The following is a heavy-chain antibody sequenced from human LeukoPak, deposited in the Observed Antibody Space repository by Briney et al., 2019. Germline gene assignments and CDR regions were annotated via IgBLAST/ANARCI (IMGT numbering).Heavy chain of an antibody. CDR3: ASTRYYDFWSGYHYYGMDV. J-gene: IGHJ6*02. CDR1: GGSVSSGDYY. Sequence: SETLSLTCTVSGGSVSSGDYYWSWIRQPPGKGLEWIGYIYYSGSTYYNPSLKSRVTISVDTSKNQFSLKLSSVTAADTAVYYCASTRYYDFWSGYHYYGMDVWGQGTTVTVSS. V-gene: IGHV4-30-4*01. CDR2: IYYSGST. D-gene: IGHD3-3*01.